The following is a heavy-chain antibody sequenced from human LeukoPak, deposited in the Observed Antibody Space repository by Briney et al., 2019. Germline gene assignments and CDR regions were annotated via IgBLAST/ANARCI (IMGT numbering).Heavy chain of an antibody. CDR1: GFTFSTYN. CDR3: ARDLVGDSSGYYSVY. J-gene: IGHJ4*02. D-gene: IGHD3-22*01. V-gene: IGHV3-48*01. CDR2: ISSSSSSI. Sequence: GGSLRLSCAASGFTFSTYNMNWVRQAPGKGLEWVSYISSSSSSIYYADSVKGRFTISRDNAKNTLYLQMNSLRAEDTAVYYCARDLVGDSSGYYSVYWGQGTLVTVSS.